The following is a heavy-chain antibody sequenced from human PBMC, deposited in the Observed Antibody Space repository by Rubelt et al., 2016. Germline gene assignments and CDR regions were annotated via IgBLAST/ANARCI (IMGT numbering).Heavy chain of an antibody. CDR1: GGSISSYY. CDR3: ARWIAGRQNWYFDL. D-gene: IGHD6-6*01. V-gene: IGHV4-59*08. Sequence: QVQLQESGPGLVRPSETLSLTCTVSGGSISSYYWSWIRQPPGKGLEWIGYIYYSGSTNYNPPLMLCVTISVDTSKNQFSLKLSSVTAADTAVYYCARWIAGRQNWYFDLWGRGTLVTVSS. J-gene: IGHJ2*01. CDR2: IYYSGST.